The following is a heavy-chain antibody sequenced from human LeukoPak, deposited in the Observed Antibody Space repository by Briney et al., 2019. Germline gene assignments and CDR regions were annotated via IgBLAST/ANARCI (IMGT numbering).Heavy chain of an antibody. CDR3: AADPGEWELLGY. CDR1: GYTFTSYA. Sequence: ASVKVSCKASGYTFTSYAMHWVRQAPGQRLEWMGWINAGNGNTKYSQKFQGRVTITRDTSASTAYMELSSLRSEDTAVYYCAADPGEWELLGYWGQGTLVTVSS. V-gene: IGHV1-3*01. J-gene: IGHJ4*02. CDR2: INAGNGNT. D-gene: IGHD1-26*01.